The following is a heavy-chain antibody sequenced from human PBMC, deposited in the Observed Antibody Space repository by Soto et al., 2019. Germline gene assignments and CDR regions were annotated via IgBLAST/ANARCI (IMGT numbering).Heavy chain of an antibody. J-gene: IGHJ4*02. Sequence: SVKLSWKASAGTYSGYAISWVRQAPGQGLEWMGGIIPIFGTANYAQKFQGRVTITADKSTSTAYMELSSLRSEDTAVYYCARDDSGAAGISFGDYWGQGNLVTVSS. CDR1: AGTYSGYA. V-gene: IGHV1-69*06. CDR3: ARDDSGAAGISFGDY. CDR2: IIPIFGTA. D-gene: IGHD6-13*01.